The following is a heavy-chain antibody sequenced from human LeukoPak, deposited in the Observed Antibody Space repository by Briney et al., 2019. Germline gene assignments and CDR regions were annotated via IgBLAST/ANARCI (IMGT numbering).Heavy chain of an antibody. V-gene: IGHV3-33*01. Sequence: VGALRLSCATSGFTLSHYGMHWVRQAPGKGLEWVAVIWYDGSKEYNADSVKGRFTISRDNSKNTLFLQMNTLRAEDTAVYYCAREIWDRGKFYLDSWGQGTLVTVSS. CDR3: AREIWDRGKFYLDS. CDR1: GFTLSHYG. CDR2: IWYDGSKE. J-gene: IGHJ4*02. D-gene: IGHD3-16*01.